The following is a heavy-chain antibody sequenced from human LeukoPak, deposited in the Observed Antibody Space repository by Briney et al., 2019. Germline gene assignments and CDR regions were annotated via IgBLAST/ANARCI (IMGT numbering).Heavy chain of an antibody. D-gene: IGHD3-10*01. CDR1: GFTFSSYS. CDR3: ARHPEVLWFGELIGGYFDY. CDR2: ISSSSSYI. V-gene: IGHV3-21*01. J-gene: IGHJ4*02. Sequence: GGSLRLSCAASGFTFSSYSMNWVRQAPGKGLEWVSSISSSSSYIYYADSVKGLFTISRDNAKNSLYLQMNSLRAEDTAVYYCARHPEVLWFGELIGGYFDYWGQGTLVTVSS.